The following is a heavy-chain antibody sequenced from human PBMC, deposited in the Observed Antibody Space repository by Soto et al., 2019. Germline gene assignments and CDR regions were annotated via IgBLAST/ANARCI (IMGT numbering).Heavy chain of an antibody. Sequence: SVKVSCKASGGTFSSYAISWVRQAPGQGLEWMGGIIPIFGTANYAQKFQGRVTITADESTSTAYMELSSLRSEDTAVYYCARLDYGGRNYYYYGMDVWGQGTTVTVSS. J-gene: IGHJ6*02. CDR3: ARLDYGGRNYYYYGMDV. CDR1: GGTFSSYA. D-gene: IGHD4-17*01. CDR2: IIPIFGTA. V-gene: IGHV1-69*13.